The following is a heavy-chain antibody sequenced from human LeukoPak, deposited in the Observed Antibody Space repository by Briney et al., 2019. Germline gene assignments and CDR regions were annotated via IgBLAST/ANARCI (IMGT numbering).Heavy chain of an antibody. V-gene: IGHV3-30*02. CDR2: IYYDERNK. CDR3: AKGGNYALDY. Sequence: GGSLRHSRAASGFTHTISVIHSVPHTPDKRLGCLASIYYDERNKYNADSVKGRFTMYRDKYKKMLTMFVEMNGLRVEATAVNYCAKGGNYALDYWGQGTLVAVSS. J-gene: IGHJ4*02. CDR1: GFTHTISV. D-gene: IGHD4-11*01.